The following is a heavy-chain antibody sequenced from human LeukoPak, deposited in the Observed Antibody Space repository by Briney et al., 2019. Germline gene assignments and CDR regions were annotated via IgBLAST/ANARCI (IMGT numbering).Heavy chain of an antibody. CDR3: ARDLQDYDFWSGYGRRSYYYYMDV. Sequence: ASVNVSCKASGYTFTSYGISWVRQAPGQGLEWMGWISAYNGNTNYAQKFQGRVTITADESTSTAYMELSSLRSEDTAVYYCARDLQDYDFWSGYGRRSYYYYMDVWGKGTTVTVSS. CDR2: ISAYNGNT. CDR1: GYTFTSYG. V-gene: IGHV1-18*01. J-gene: IGHJ6*03. D-gene: IGHD3-3*01.